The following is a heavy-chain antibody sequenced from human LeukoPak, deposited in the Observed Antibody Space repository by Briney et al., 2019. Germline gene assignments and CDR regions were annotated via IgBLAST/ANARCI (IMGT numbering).Heavy chain of an antibody. D-gene: IGHD2-21*02. J-gene: IGHJ5*02. CDR2: INPKNGGT. CDR1: GYTFTGYH. CDR3: ATKKTPLYCGGDCYSGLGWFDP. Sequence: ASVKVSCKASGYTFTGYHIHWVRQAPGQGLEWMGWINPKNGGTRFAQKFQGRVTMTRDTSISTAYMELSSLRSDDTAVYYCATKKTPLYCGGDCYSGLGWFDPWGQGTLITASS. V-gene: IGHV1-2*02.